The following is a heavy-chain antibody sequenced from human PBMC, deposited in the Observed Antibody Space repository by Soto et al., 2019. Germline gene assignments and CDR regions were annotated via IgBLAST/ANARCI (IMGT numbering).Heavy chain of an antibody. J-gene: IGHJ5*02. CDR3: ARGGIAAPVGFDP. Sequence: QVQLVQSGAEVKKPGASVKVSCKASGYTFTGYYMHWVRKAPGQGLEWMGWISPNSGGTNYAQKFQGWVPMTRDTSVSTAYMELSRLGSDDTAVYYCARGGIAAPVGFDPLGQGTLVTVAS. V-gene: IGHV1-2*04. CDR1: GYTFTGYY. D-gene: IGHD6-6*01. CDR2: ISPNSGGT.